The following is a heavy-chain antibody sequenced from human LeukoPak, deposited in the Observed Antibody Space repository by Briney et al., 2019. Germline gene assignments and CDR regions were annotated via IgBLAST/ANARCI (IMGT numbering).Heavy chain of an antibody. Sequence: SETLSLTCIVSGXSITNYYWSWIRQPPGKGLEWVVYIYYSGSTNYNPSLKSRVTISVDTSNNQFSLRLSSVTAADTAVYYCARDPFGSNAFDIWGQGTVVAVSS. V-gene: IGHV4-59*01. CDR3: ARDPFGSNAFDI. J-gene: IGHJ3*02. CDR1: GXSITNYY. D-gene: IGHD3-10*01. CDR2: IYYSGST.